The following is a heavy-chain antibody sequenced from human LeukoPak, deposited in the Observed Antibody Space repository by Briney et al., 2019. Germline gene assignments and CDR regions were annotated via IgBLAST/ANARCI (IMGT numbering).Heavy chain of an antibody. CDR3: VGPFGEAVEDTRGGVDY. Sequence: ASVKVSCKASGYTFTSYDINWVRQATGQGLEWMGWMNPNSGNTGYAQKFQGRVTITRNTSISTAYMELSSLKASDTAMYYCVGPFGEAVEDTRGGVDYWGQGTLVTVTS. D-gene: IGHD3-10*01. J-gene: IGHJ4*02. CDR2: MNPNSGNT. CDR1: GYTFTSYD. V-gene: IGHV1-8*03.